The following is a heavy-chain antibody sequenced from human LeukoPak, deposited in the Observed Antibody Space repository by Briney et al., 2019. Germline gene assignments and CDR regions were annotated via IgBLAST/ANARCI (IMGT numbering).Heavy chain of an antibody. J-gene: IGHJ4*02. V-gene: IGHV1-46*01. CDR1: VYSFTSYY. D-gene: IGHD3-22*01. CDR2: IILSGGST. CDR3: ARGLYDCSGYFDY. Sequence: ASVKVSCKPSVYSFTSYYMHWVRQAPRQGLEWVGIIILSGGSTSYAQKCQGRVTMTRDKSTSKVYMELRSLRSEDTAVYYCARGLYDCSGYFDYWGQGTLVTVSS.